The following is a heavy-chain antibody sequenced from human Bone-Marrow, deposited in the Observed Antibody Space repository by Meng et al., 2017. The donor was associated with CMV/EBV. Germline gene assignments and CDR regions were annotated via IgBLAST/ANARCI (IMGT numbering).Heavy chain of an antibody. CDR3: VTDNVPLTDKRLDY. D-gene: IGHD2-8*01. CDR2: ISPSGDYT. Sequence: GGPLRLSCAVSGLTLERYAMSWVRQAPGKRLERVSYISPSGDYTLYTGSVRGRFSISRDNSKNTVFLQMSSLTVEDTATYFCVTDNVPLTDKRLDYWGQGTLVTVSS. J-gene: IGHJ4*02. V-gene: IGHV3-23*01. CDR1: GLTLERYA.